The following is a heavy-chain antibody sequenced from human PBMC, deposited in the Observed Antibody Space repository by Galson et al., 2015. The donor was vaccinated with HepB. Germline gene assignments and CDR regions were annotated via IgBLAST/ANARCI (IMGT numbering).Heavy chain of an antibody. D-gene: IGHD3-22*01. CDR2: INPNGGST. Sequence: SVKVSCKASGYTFTTSYMHGVRQAPGQELEWIGIINPNGGSTSYAQKFQGRVTMTWDTSTSTVFMELGSLRYDDSAVYYCASAGESSGYYYLDSWGQGTLVTVSS. V-gene: IGHV1-46*01. CDR3: ASAGESSGYYYLDS. CDR1: GYTFTTSY. J-gene: IGHJ4*02.